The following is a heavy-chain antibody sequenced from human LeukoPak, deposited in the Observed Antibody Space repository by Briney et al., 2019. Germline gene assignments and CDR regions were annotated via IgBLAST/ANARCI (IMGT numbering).Heavy chain of an antibody. CDR3: ARGGYRYGPYYFDY. J-gene: IGHJ4*02. CDR2: ISSSSSTI. CDR1: GFTFSSYS. V-gene: IGHV3-48*04. Sequence: GRSLRLSCAASGFTFSSYSMNWVRQAPGKGLEWVSYISSSSSTIYYADSVKGRFTISRDNAKNSLYLQMNSLRAEDTAVYYCARGGYRYGPYYFDYWGQGTLVTVSS. D-gene: IGHD5-18*01.